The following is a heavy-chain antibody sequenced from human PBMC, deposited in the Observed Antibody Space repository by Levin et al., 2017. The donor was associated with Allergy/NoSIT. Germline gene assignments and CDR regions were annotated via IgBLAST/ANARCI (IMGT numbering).Heavy chain of an antibody. Sequence: SQTLSLTCTVSGGSINNYYWSWIRQPPGKGLEWTATIYYSGSTNYNPSLKSRVTISVDTSKNQFSLKLSSVAAADTAIYYCARQTSSNAFEIWGQGTMVTVSS. CDR1: GGSINNYY. CDR3: ARQTSSNAFEI. J-gene: IGHJ3*02. D-gene: IGHD1-7*01. V-gene: IGHV4-59*01. CDR2: IYYSGST.